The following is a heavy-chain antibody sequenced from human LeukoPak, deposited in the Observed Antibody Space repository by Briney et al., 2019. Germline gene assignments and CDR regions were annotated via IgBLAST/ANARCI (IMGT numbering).Heavy chain of an antibody. Sequence: ASVKVSCKASGGTFSSYAISWVRQAPGQGLEWMGWMNPNSGNTGYAQKFQGRVTMTRNTSISTAYMELSSLRSEDTAVYYCARVITVGDLRDWGQGTLVTVSS. CDR3: ARVITVGDLRD. CDR1: GGTFSSYA. J-gene: IGHJ4*02. CDR2: MNPNSGNT. V-gene: IGHV1-8*02. D-gene: IGHD3-16*01.